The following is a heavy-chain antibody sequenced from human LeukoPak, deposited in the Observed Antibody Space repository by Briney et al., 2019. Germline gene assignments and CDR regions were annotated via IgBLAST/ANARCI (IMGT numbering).Heavy chain of an antibody. V-gene: IGHV3-23*01. J-gene: IGHJ3*02. CDR1: GFTFSTYA. CDR3: AKEPYSSSWHNAFDI. D-gene: IGHD6-13*01. CDR2: ISGSGVGT. Sequence: QTGGSLRLSCAASGFTFSTYAMSWVRQAPGKGLEWVSAISGSGVGTYYADSVKGRFTISRDNSKNTLFLQMNSLRAEDTAVYYCAKEPYSSSWHNAFDIWGQGTMVTVSS.